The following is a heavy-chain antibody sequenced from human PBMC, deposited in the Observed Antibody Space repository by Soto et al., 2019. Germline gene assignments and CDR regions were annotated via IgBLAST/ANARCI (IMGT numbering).Heavy chain of an antibody. J-gene: IGHJ4*02. Sequence: EVQLLESGGGLVQPGGSLRLSRAASGFTFRSSAMGWVRQAPGKGLDWVSAIDGSGGTTYYADSVKGRFTISRDNSKNTLYLQMNSLRVEDTAVYYCTKGDASSRGYYDYWGQGTLATVSS. CDR1: GFTFRSSA. V-gene: IGHV3-23*01. CDR3: TKGDASSRGYYDY. D-gene: IGHD3-22*01. CDR2: IDGSGGTT.